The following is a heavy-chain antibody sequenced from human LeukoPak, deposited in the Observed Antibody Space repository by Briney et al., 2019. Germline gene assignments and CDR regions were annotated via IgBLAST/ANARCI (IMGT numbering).Heavy chain of an antibody. CDR1: GVSFNMYS. CDR2: ISSNSDST. J-gene: IGHJ6*02. Sequence: GGALRLSFAASGVSFNMYSMNWVRQAPGKGAEGVSYISSNSDSTYYADSVKGRFTISRDNAKNSLYMQMNSLRDEDTALYYCARDVDRGDGFSVWGQGTTVTVSS. V-gene: IGHV3-48*02. D-gene: IGHD3-10*01. CDR3: ARDVDRGDGFSV.